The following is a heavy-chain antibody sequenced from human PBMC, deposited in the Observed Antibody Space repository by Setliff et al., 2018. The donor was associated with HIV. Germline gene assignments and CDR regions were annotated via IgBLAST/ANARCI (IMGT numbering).Heavy chain of an antibody. Sequence: SETLSLTCTVSGGSISNYYWSWIRQPPGKGLEWIGYIYASGSTNYSPSLKSRVTISVDTSKNQFSLKLKSVTAADTAVVFCARHVYSSGWGYVYHLDSWGQGTLVTVSS. CDR1: GGSISNYY. V-gene: IGHV4-59*08. CDR2: IYASGST. CDR3: ARHVYSSGWGYVYHLDS. J-gene: IGHJ4*02. D-gene: IGHD6-19*01.